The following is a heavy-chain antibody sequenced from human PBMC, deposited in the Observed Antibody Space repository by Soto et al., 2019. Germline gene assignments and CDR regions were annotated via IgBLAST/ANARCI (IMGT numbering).Heavy chain of an antibody. CDR2: ISGSGGIT. J-gene: IGHJ4*02. CDR3: AKDRKSGSGWYWDY. D-gene: IGHD6-19*01. Sequence: DVQLLESGGGLVQPGGSLRLSCAASGFIFTNYAMSWVRQAPGKGLEWVSGISGSGGITYYAESVKGRFTISRDNSKNTLDLQMNSLRVEDTAIYYCAKDRKSGSGWYWDYWGQGTLATVSS. CDR1: GFIFTNYA. V-gene: IGHV3-23*01.